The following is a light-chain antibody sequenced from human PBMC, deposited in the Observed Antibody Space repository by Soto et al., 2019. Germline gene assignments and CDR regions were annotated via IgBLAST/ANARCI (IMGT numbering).Light chain of an antibody. CDR3: QQYGSSPRT. Sequence: VLKQSPGTLSLSPGERASLSCRASQSVRSNYLAWYQQKPGQAPRLLIYDASNGATGIPDRFSGSGSGTDFTLTISRLEPEDFAVYYCQQYGSSPRTFGQGTKV. J-gene: IGKJ1*01. V-gene: IGKV3-20*01. CDR1: QSVRSNY. CDR2: DAS.